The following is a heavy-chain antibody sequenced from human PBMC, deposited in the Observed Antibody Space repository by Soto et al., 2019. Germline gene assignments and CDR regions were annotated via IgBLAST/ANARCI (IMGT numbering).Heavy chain of an antibody. V-gene: IGHV3-33*01. CDR2: IWYDGSNK. D-gene: IGHD5-12*01. J-gene: IGHJ5*02. CDR3: ARYGGCRDGYTVGCNWFDP. Sequence: QVQLVESGGGVVQPGRSLRLSCAASGFTFSSYGMHWVRQAPGKGLEWVAVIWYDGSNKYYADSVKGRFTISRDNSKNTLYLQMNGLRAEDTAVYYCARYGGCRDGYTVGCNWFDPWGQRTLVTVSS. CDR1: GFTFSSYG.